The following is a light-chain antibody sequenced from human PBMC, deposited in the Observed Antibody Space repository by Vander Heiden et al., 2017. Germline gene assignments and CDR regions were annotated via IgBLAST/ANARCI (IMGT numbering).Light chain of an antibody. V-gene: IGKV1-39*01. CDR2: AAS. J-gene: IGKJ1*01. CDR3: QQSYSTPRT. Sequence: DIQMTQSPSSLSASVGDRVTITCRASQSIRSYLNWYQQKPGKAPKLLIYAASILQSGVPSRFSGSGSGTDFTLTISSLQPEDFATYYCQQSYSTPRTFGQGTKVEIK. CDR1: QSIRSY.